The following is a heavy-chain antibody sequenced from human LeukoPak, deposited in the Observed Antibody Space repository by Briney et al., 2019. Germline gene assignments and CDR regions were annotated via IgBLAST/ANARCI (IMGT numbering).Heavy chain of an antibody. CDR1: GFTFSSYA. CDR3: AKARVTGTTTLAY. J-gene: IGHJ4*02. V-gene: IGHV3-23*01. Sequence: GGSLRLSCAASGFTFSSYAMSWVRQAPGKGLEWVSAIIGSGGTTYYADSVKGRFNISRDNSKNTLCLQVNSLRVEDTAVYYCAKARVTGTTTLAYWGQGTLVTVSS. CDR2: IIGSGGTT. D-gene: IGHD1-7*01.